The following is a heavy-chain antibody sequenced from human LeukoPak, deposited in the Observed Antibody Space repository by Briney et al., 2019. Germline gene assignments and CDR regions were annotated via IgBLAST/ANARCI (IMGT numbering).Heavy chain of an antibody. J-gene: IGHJ6*03. CDR2: IYTSGST. Sequence: PSQTLSLTCTVSGGSVSRGSYYWRWIRQPAGKGLEWIERIYTSGSTNYNPSLKSRVTISVDTSKNQFSLKLSSVTAADTAVYYCARDGSGSYWDYYYMDVWGKGTTVTISS. D-gene: IGHD3-10*01. V-gene: IGHV4-61*02. CDR3: ARDGSGSYWDYYYMDV. CDR1: GGSVSRGSYY.